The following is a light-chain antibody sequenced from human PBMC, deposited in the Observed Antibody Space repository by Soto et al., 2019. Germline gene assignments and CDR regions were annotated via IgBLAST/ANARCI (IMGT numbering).Light chain of an antibody. Sequence: DIQMPQARSTLSASVGDRVTITCRASQSISSWLAWYQQKPGKAPKILIYDASSLESGVPSRFSGSGSGTDFTLTISSLQPEDFATYYCQQYNSYPISFGQGTRLEI. CDR3: QQYNSYPIS. J-gene: IGKJ5*01. CDR1: QSISSW. CDR2: DAS. V-gene: IGKV1-5*01.